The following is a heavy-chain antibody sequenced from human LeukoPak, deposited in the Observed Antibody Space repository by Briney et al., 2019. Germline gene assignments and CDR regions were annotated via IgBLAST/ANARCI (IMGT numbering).Heavy chain of an antibody. CDR3: AKPSLYYYDTSGYYRYWYFDL. D-gene: IGHD3-22*01. CDR1: GFTFSSYG. Sequence: GGSLRLSCAASGFTFSSYGMHWVRQAPGKGLEWVAFIRYDGSNKYYADSVKGRFTISRDNAKNTLYLQMNSLRAEDTAVYYCAKPSLYYYDTSGYYRYWYFDLWGRGTLVTVSS. J-gene: IGHJ2*01. CDR2: IRYDGSNK. V-gene: IGHV3-30*02.